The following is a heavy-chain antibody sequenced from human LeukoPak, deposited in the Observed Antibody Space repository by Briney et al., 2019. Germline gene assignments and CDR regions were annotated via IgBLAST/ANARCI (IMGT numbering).Heavy chain of an antibody. CDR2: IKQDGSEK. Sequence: GGSLRLSCAASGFTFSDYYMSWVRQAPGKGLEWVANIKQDGSEKYYVDSVKGRFTISRDNAKNSLYLQMNSLRAEDTAVYYCAREGRFGYDYFDYWGQGTLVTVSS. J-gene: IGHJ4*02. CDR1: GFTFSDYY. D-gene: IGHD3-16*01. V-gene: IGHV3-7*01. CDR3: AREGRFGYDYFDY.